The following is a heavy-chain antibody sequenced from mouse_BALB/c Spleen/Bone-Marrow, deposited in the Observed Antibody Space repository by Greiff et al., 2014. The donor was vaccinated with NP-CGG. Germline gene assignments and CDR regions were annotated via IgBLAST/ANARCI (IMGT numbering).Heavy chain of an antibody. CDR3: TSGNYAY. V-gene: IGHV1-69*02. CDR1: GYTFTSYW. CDR2: IYPSDSYI. Sequence: QVQLQQSGAELVRPGASVKLSCKASGYTFTSYWISWVKQRPGQGLEWIGNIYPSDSYINYNQKFKDKATLTVDKSSSTAYMQLSSPTSEDSAVYYCTSGNYAYWGQGTLVTVSA. D-gene: IGHD2-1*01. J-gene: IGHJ3*01.